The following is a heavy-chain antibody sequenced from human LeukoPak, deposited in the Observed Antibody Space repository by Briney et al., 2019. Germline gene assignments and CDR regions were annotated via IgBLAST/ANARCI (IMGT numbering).Heavy chain of an antibody. CDR1: GYTFTSYD. D-gene: IGHD1-1*01. J-gene: IGHJ4*02. CDR2: MNPNSSNT. CDR3: ARGPPTFMFTTNPSDY. Sequence: ASVKVSCKASGYTFTSYDINWVRQATGQGLEWMGWMNPNSSNTGYAQKFQDRVTMTRNTSISTAYMELSSLRSEDTAVYYCARGPPTFMFTTNPSDYWGQGTLVTVSS. V-gene: IGHV1-8*01.